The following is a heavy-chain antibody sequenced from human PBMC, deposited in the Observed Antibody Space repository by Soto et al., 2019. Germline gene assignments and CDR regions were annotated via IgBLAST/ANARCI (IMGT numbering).Heavy chain of an antibody. CDR1: GFTCRSYA. CDR3: TREEFDP. CDR2: ISGSGGST. V-gene: IGHV3-23*01. Sequence: PFGPLRHSCAASGFTCRSYAMSWVRQAPGKGLEWVSAISGSGGSTYYADSVKGRFTISRDNAKNMLYLQMNSLRPEDTAVYYCTREEFDPWGQGTLVTVSS. J-gene: IGHJ5*02.